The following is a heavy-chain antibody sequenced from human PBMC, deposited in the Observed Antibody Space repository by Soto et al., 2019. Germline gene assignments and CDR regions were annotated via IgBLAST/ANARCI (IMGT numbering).Heavy chain of an antibody. CDR2: INHSGST. Sequence: SETLSLTCAVYGGSFSGYYWSWIRQPPGKGLEWIGEINHSGSTNYNPSLKSRVTISVDTSKNQFSLKLSSVTAADTAVYYCARGYCSGGSCLRLVAFDIWGQGTMVTVSS. V-gene: IGHV4-34*01. D-gene: IGHD2-15*01. CDR3: ARGYCSGGSCLRLVAFDI. J-gene: IGHJ3*02. CDR1: GGSFSGYY.